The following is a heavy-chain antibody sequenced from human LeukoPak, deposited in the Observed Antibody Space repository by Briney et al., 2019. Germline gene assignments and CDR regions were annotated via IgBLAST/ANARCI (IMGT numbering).Heavy chain of an antibody. J-gene: IGHJ4*02. CDR1: GFTFSSYS. Sequence: GGSLRLSCAASGFTFSSYSMNWVCQAPGKGLEWVSYISSSSSTIYYADSVKGRFTISRDNAKNSLYLQMNSLRAEDTAVYYCARDRWSYSSSWFDYWGQGTLVTVSS. CDR2: ISSSSSTI. V-gene: IGHV3-48*01. D-gene: IGHD6-13*01. CDR3: ARDRWSYSSSWFDY.